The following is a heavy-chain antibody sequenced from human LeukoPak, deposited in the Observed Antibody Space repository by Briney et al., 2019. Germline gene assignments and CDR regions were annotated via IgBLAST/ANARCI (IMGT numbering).Heavy chain of an antibody. V-gene: IGHV5-51*01. CDR2: VFPGDSDT. Sequence: GASLKISCKGSGYSFTSYWIGWVRQMPGKGLEWMGVVFPGDSDTSYSPSFQGQVTISVDKSISTAYLKWSSLKASDTAMYYCARSRRSPYYYDSSGYRDAFDIWGQGTKVTVSS. CDR3: ARSRRSPYYYDSSGYRDAFDI. CDR1: GYSFTSYW. J-gene: IGHJ3*02. D-gene: IGHD3-22*01.